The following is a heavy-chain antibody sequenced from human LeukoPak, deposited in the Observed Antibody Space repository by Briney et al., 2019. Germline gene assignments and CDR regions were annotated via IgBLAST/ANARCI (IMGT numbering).Heavy chain of an antibody. Sequence: SETLSLTCTVSGGSISSSSYYWGWIRQPPGKGLEWIGSIYYSGSTYYNPSLKSRVTISVDTSKNQFSLKLSSVTAADTAVYYCARDHFEGGYSYGYDWGQGTLVTVSS. J-gene: IGHJ4*02. CDR2: IYYSGST. CDR3: ARDHFEGGYSYGYD. D-gene: IGHD5-18*01. CDR1: GGSISSSSYY. V-gene: IGHV4-39*07.